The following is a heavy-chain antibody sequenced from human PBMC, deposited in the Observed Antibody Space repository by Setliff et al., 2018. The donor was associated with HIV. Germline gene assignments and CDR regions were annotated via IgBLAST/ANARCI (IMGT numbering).Heavy chain of an antibody. Sequence: ASVKVSCKASGYTFTSYGISWVRQAPGQGLEWMGLISAYNGNTNYAQKLQDRVIMTTDTSTSTAYMELRSLRSDDTAVYYCARDQGTTVVTPVDYWGQGTLVTVSS. J-gene: IGHJ4*02. V-gene: IGHV1-18*01. CDR2: ISAYNGNT. CDR1: GYTFTSYG. CDR3: ARDQGTTVVTPVDY. D-gene: IGHD4-17*01.